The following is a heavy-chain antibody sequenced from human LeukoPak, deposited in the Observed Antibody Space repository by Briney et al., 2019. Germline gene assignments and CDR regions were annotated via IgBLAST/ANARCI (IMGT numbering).Heavy chain of an antibody. V-gene: IGHV3-23*01. D-gene: IGHD6-13*01. Sequence: SGRSLRLSCAASGFTFSSYGMHWVRQAPGKGLEWVSAISGGGGSTYYADSVKGRFAISRDNSKNTLYLQMNSLRVEDTAVYYCASVMSSSWYQNFDYWGQGTLVTVSS. CDR2: ISGGGGST. CDR3: ASVMSSSWYQNFDY. J-gene: IGHJ4*02. CDR1: GFTFSSYG.